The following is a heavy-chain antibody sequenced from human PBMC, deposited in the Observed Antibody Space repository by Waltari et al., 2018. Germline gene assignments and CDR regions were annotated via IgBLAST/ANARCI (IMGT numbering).Heavy chain of an antibody. CDR3: ARDRDIGFDY. D-gene: IGHD5-12*01. CDR2: ISYDGSNK. V-gene: IGHV3-30-3*01. J-gene: IGHJ4*02. Sequence: QVQMVESGGGVVQPGRSLRLSCADSGFTFSSYSMHWVRQAPGKGLEWVAVISYDGSNKYYADSVKGRFTISRDNSKNTLYLQMNSLRAEDTAVYYCARDRDIGFDYWGQGTLVTVSS. CDR1: GFTFSSYS.